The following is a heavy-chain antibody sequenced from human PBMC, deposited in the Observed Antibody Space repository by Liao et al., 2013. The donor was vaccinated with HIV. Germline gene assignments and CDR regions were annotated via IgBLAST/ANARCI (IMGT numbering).Heavy chain of an antibody. D-gene: IGHD7-27*01. CDR2: TWSSGTT. V-gene: IGHV4-4*07. Sequence: QVQLQESGPRLVKPSETLSLTCTVSGGSISSYYWSWIRQPAGKGLEWIGRTWSSGTTNYNPSLTGRVTMSIDTSKNQFSLKLNSVTAADTAVYYCATFSPVIGAFDSWGQGTLVTVSS. CDR3: ATFSPVIGAFDS. CDR1: GGSISSYY. J-gene: IGHJ4*02.